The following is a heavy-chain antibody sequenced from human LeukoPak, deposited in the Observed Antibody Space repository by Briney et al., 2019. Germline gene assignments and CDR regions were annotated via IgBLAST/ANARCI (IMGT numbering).Heavy chain of an antibody. J-gene: IGHJ4*02. Sequence: PSETLSLTCTVSGGSISSSIYYWGCILQPPGKGLEWIGSIYYSGSTYYSPSLKSRVTMSVDTSKNQFSLKLNSVTAADTAVYYCARGGVIANFDYWGQGTLVTVSS. CDR2: IYYSGST. CDR1: GGSISSSIYY. V-gene: IGHV4-39*01. D-gene: IGHD2-21*01. CDR3: ARGGVIANFDY.